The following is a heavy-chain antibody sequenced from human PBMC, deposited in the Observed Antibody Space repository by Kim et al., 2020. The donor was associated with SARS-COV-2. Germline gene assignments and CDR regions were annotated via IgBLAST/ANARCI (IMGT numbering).Heavy chain of an antibody. CDR3: ARGYSHGPHDVYDV. J-gene: IGHJ3*01. V-gene: IGHV3-64*01. CDR2: ISPNGGTT. CDR1: GFAFSRSP. Sequence: GGSLRLSCAASGFAFSRSPMHWVRQAPEKGLEYVSAISPNGGTTWYPNSVRGRFTISRDNSRNTLYLQMGSLRTEDMAVYYCARGYSHGPHDVYDVWGRGTMVTVSS. D-gene: IGHD5-18*01.